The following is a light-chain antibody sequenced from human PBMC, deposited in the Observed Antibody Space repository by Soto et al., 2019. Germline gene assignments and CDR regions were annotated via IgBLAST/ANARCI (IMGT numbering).Light chain of an antibody. Sequence: QSALTQPASVSGSPGQSITISCTGTSSDVGGYNYVSWFQQRPGKVPKLMIYEVTNRPSGVSNRFSGSKSGNTASLTISGLQAEDEADYYCSSYTSSSTLLFGGGTQLTVL. V-gene: IGLV2-14*01. CDR1: SSDVGGYNY. CDR3: SSYTSSSTLL. CDR2: EVT. J-gene: IGLJ2*01.